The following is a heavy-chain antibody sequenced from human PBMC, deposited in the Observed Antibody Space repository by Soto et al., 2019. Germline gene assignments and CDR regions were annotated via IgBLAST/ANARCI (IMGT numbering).Heavy chain of an antibody. J-gene: IGHJ4*02. CDR2: ISAYNGNT. CDR1: GYTFTSYG. Sequence: QVQLVQSGAEVKKPGASVKVSCKASGYTFTSYGISWVRQAPGQGLEWMGWISAYNGNTNYAQKLQSIVTMTTDTSTSTAYMELRSLRSDDTAVYYCARDPRGLAVAAFFDYWGQGTLVTVSS. CDR3: ARDPRGLAVAAFFDY. V-gene: IGHV1-18*01. D-gene: IGHD6-19*01.